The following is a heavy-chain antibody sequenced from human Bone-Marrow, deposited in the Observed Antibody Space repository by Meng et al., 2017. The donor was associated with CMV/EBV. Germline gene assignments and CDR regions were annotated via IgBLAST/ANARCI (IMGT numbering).Heavy chain of an antibody. D-gene: IGHD3-3*01. Sequence: SETLSLTCTVSGYSISRSHYWGWIRQPPGKGLEWIGSGHHSGSTYYNPSLTSRVTISLDTSKNQFSLKLRSVTAADTAVYFCARACNSDNCYDANYDFWSGVNYYYYAMAVWGQGTTVTFYS. J-gene: IGHJ6*02. V-gene: IGHV4-38-2*02. CDR3: ARACNSDNCYDANYDFWSGVNYYYYAMAV. CDR1: GYSISRSHY. CDR2: GHHSGST.